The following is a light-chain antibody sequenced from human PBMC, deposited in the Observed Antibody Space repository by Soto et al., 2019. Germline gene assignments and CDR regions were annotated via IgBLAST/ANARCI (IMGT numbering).Light chain of an antibody. V-gene: IGLV2-23*02. CDR3: CSYAGGNTLV. J-gene: IGLJ3*02. Sequence: QSVLTQPASVSGSPGQSITISCTGTSSDVGIYNLVAWYQQHPGKAPKLIIYEVGRRPSGVSSRFSGSKSGNTASLTISGLQAEDEADYYCCSYAGGNTLVFGGGTKLTVL. CDR1: SSDVGIYNL. CDR2: EVG.